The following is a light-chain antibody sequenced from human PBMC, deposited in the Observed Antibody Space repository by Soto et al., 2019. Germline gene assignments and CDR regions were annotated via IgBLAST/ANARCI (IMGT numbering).Light chain of an antibody. J-gene: IGKJ5*01. CDR3: QQRSDWPPT. CDR1: QTVGSY. Sequence: EILLTQSPATLSLSPGERATLTCRASQTVGSYLAWFRQTPGQAPRLLIYDTSIRATGIPARFSGSGAGTDCTRTISSLEAEDFEVDYCQQRSDWPPTFGQGTRLEIK. V-gene: IGKV3-11*01. CDR2: DTS.